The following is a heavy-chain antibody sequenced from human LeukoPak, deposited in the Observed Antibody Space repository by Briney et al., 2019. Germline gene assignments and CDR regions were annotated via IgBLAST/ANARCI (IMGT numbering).Heavy chain of an antibody. CDR1: GGSISGYY. Sequence: SETLSLTCSVSGGSISGYYWTWIRQPAGKGLEWIGRVYTSGSTHYNPSLKTRLTMSVDTSKNQFSLKLSSVAAADTAVYYCARLVTGTTTAFDIWGQGTMVTVSS. CDR3: ARLVTGTTTAFDI. V-gene: IGHV4-4*07. CDR2: VYTSGST. J-gene: IGHJ3*02. D-gene: IGHD1-7*01.